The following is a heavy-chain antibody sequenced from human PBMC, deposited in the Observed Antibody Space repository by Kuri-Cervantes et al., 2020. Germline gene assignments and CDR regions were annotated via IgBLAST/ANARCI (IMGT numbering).Heavy chain of an antibody. CDR3: ARTSRSDY. D-gene: IGHD2-2*01. V-gene: IGHV3-21*01. J-gene: IGHJ4*02. Sequence: GESLKISCAASGFTLSSYGMHWVRQAPGKGLEWVSSISSSSSYVYYADSVKGRFTTSRDNAKNSLYLQMNSLRAEDTAVYYCARTSRSDYWGQGTLVTVSS. CDR1: GFTLSSYG. CDR2: ISSSSSYV.